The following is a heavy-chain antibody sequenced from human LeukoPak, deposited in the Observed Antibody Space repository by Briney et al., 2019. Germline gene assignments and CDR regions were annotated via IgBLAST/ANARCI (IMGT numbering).Heavy chain of an antibody. D-gene: IGHD3-10*01. CDR1: GFTFSSYG. Sequence: PGGSLRLSCAASGFTFSSYGMSWVRQAPGKGLEWVSAITGNGANTFYADSVKGRFTISRDNSKNTMYLQMNRLRAEDTALYYCARDRSGSYPNWFDPWGQGTLVAVSS. V-gene: IGHV3-23*01. CDR2: ITGNGANT. CDR3: ARDRSGSYPNWFDP. J-gene: IGHJ5*02.